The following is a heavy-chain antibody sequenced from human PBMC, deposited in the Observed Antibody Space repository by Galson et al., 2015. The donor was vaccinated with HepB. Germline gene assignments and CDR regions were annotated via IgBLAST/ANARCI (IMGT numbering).Heavy chain of an antibody. CDR2: ISSSGSTI. D-gene: IGHD3-22*01. V-gene: IGHV3-11*01. CDR1: GFTFSDYY. CDR3: AGQYYYESSGYLEGGY. J-gene: IGHJ4*02. Sequence: LRLSCAASGFTFSDYYMSWIRQAPGKGLEWVSFISSSGSTIYYADSVKGRFTISRDNAKNSLYLQMNSLRAEDTAVYYCAGQYYYESSGYLEGGYWGQGTLVTVSS.